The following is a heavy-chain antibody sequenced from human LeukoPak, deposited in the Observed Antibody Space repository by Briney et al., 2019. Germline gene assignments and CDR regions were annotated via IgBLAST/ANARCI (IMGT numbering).Heavy chain of an antibody. CDR3: ARGHLPYGSGSYYRVPAEYFQH. CDR1: GGTFSSYA. Sequence: ASVKVSCKASGGTFSSYAISWVRQAPGQGLEWMGGIIPIFGTANYAQKFQGRVTITADESTSTAYMELSRLRSDDTAVYYCARGHLPYGSGSYYRVPAEYFQHWGQGTLVTVSS. CDR2: IIPIFGTA. J-gene: IGHJ1*01. D-gene: IGHD3-10*01. V-gene: IGHV1-69*13.